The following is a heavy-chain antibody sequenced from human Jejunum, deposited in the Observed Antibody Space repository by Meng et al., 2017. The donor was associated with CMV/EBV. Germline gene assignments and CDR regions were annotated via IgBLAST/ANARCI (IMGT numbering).Heavy chain of an antibody. CDR3: ARRPIAVAGRDWFDP. J-gene: IGHJ5*02. CDR2: INHSGST. D-gene: IGHD6-19*01. CDR1: GSISSSSYY. V-gene: IGHV4-39*07. Sequence: GSISSSSYYWGWIRQPPGKGLEWIGSINHSGSTYYNPSLKSRVTISLDTSKNQFSLRLTSVTAADTAVYYCARRPIAVAGRDWFDPWGQGTLVTVSS.